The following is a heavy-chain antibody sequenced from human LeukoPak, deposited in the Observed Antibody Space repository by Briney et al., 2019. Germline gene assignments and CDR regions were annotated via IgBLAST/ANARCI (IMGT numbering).Heavy chain of an antibody. J-gene: IGHJ2*01. D-gene: IGHD4-17*01. Sequence: PGESLKISCKGSGYSFTTYWIAWVRQMPGKGLEWMGIIYPGDSDTRYRPSFQGQVTISADKSVSTAYLQWSSLKASDTAMYYCARADYGDYVKLRYFDLWGRGTLVTVSS. V-gene: IGHV5-51*01. CDR2: IYPGDSDT. CDR1: GYSFTTYW. CDR3: ARADYGDYVKLRYFDL.